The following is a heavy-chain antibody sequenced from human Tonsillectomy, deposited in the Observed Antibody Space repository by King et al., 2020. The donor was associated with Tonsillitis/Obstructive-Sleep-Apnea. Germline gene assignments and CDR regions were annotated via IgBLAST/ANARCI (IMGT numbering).Heavy chain of an antibody. J-gene: IGHJ3*02. Sequence: VQLVESGGGLVQPGRSLRLSCAASGFKFDDYAMYWVRQAPGKGLEWVSGISWNSGSIVYADSVKGRFTISRDNAKNSLYLQMNSLRAEDTALYYCAKDLIIAVSGTPGDAFDIWGQGTMVIVSS. CDR2: ISWNSGSI. D-gene: IGHD6-19*01. CDR1: GFKFDDYA. CDR3: AKDLIIAVSGTPGDAFDI. V-gene: IGHV3-9*01.